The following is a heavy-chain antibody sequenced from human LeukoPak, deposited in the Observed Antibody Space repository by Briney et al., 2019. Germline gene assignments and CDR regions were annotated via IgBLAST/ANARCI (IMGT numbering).Heavy chain of an antibody. D-gene: IGHD3-22*01. Sequence: GGSLRLSCAASGFTFSSYWMSWVRQAPGKGLEWVANIKQDGSEKYYVDSVKGRFTISRDNAKNSLYLQMNSPRAEDTAVYYCAREGYYDSSGYSQDWDYWGQGTLVTVSS. CDR1: GFTFSSYW. J-gene: IGHJ4*02. CDR3: AREGYYDSSGYSQDWDY. V-gene: IGHV3-7*01. CDR2: IKQDGSEK.